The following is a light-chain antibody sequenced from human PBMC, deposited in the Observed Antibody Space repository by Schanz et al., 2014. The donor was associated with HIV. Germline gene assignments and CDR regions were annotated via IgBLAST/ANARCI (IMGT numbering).Light chain of an antibody. CDR3: QQYGSSPPWT. J-gene: IGKJ1*01. V-gene: IGKV3-20*01. CDR2: GAS. Sequence: EVVLTQSPGTLSLSPGERATLSCRASQSISSRYLAWYQQKPGQAPRLLIYGASSRATGVPDRFSGSGSGTEFTLTISSLQSEDFAVYYCQQYGSSPPWTFGQGTKVEIK. CDR1: QSISSRY.